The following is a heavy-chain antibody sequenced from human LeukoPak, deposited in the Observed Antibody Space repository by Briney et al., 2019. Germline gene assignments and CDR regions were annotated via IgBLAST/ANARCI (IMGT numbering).Heavy chain of an antibody. CDR3: ANGGNYYGSGSYYNGGNWFDP. J-gene: IGHJ5*02. CDR2: ISYDGSNK. CDR1: GFTFSSYG. D-gene: IGHD3-10*01. V-gene: IGHV3-30*18. Sequence: GGSLRLSCAASGFTFSSYGMHWVRQAPGKGLEWVAVISYDGSNKYYADSVKGRFTISRDNSKNTLYLQMSSLRAEDTAVYYCANGGNYYGSGSYYNGGNWFDPWGQGTLVTVSS.